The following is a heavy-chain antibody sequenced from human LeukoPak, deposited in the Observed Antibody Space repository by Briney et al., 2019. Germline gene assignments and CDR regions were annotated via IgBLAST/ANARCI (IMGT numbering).Heavy chain of an antibody. CDR1: GFTFSSCA. Sequence: GGSLRLSCAASGFTFSSCAMSWVRQAPGKGLEWVSAISGSGGSTYYADSVKGRFTISRDNSKNTLYLQMNSLRAEDTAVYYCAKDQEWELPNLNWFDPWGQGTLVTVSS. J-gene: IGHJ5*02. CDR2: ISGSGGST. V-gene: IGHV3-23*01. D-gene: IGHD1-26*01. CDR3: AKDQEWELPNLNWFDP.